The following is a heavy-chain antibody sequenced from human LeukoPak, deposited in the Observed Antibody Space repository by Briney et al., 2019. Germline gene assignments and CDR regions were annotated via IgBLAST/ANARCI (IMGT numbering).Heavy chain of an antibody. Sequence: GGSLRLSCAASGFSFSNYGMHWVRQAPGKGPEWVAIIWHDGSNKYYADSVKGRFTISRDNSKNTLYLQMNSLRVEDTAIYYCARVNHGWPVDYWGQGTLVTVSS. V-gene: IGHV3-33*01. D-gene: IGHD6-19*01. CDR3: ARVNHGWPVDY. CDR1: GFSFSNYG. CDR2: IWHDGSNK. J-gene: IGHJ4*02.